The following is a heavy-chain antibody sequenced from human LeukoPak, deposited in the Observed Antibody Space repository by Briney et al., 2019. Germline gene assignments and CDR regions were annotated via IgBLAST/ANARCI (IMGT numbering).Heavy chain of an antibody. J-gene: IGHJ6*02. V-gene: IGHV1-18*01. CDR1: GYTFTTYG. D-gene: IGHD6-13*01. Sequence: ASVKVSCKASGYTFTTYGISWVRQAPGQGLEWMGWIGTYSGNTNYAQKFQGRLTMTTDTSTSTAYMELRSLRSDDTAVYYCARDITGAAADTLYYYGMDVWGQGTTVTVSS. CDR2: IGTYSGNT. CDR3: ARDITGAAADTLYYYGMDV.